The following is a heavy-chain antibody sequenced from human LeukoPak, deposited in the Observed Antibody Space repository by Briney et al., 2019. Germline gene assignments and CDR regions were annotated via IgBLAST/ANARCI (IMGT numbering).Heavy chain of an antibody. Sequence: ASVKVSCKASGYTFTHYYMHWVRQAPGQGLEWMGWINPNNGVTNYAQQFQGRVTMTRDTSISTAYMELSRLRSDDTAVYYCASSSLYRCSGGSCSDYWGQGTLVTVSS. D-gene: IGHD2-15*01. CDR1: GYTFTHYY. J-gene: IGHJ4*02. CDR3: ASSSLYRCSGGSCSDY. CDR2: INPNNGVT. V-gene: IGHV1-2*02.